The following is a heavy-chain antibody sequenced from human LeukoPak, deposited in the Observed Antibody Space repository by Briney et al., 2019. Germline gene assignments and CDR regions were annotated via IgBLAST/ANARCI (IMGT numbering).Heavy chain of an antibody. CDR1: GGSFSGYY. CDR2: INHSGST. J-gene: IGHJ3*02. D-gene: IGHD3-22*01. CDR3: ARYYYDSSGYYVWMKGAFDI. Sequence: SETLSLTCAVYGGSFSGYYWSWIRQPPGKGLEWIGEINHSGSTNYNPSLKSRVTISVDTSKNQFSLKLSSVTAADTAVYYCARYYYDSSGYYVWMKGAFDIWGQGTMVTVSS. V-gene: IGHV4-34*01.